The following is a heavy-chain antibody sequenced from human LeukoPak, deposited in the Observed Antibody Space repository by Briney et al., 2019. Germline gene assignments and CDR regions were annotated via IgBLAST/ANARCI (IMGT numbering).Heavy chain of an antibody. D-gene: IGHD5-12*01. J-gene: IGHJ4*02. V-gene: IGHV3-33*01. CDR3: ARDHYGGYAYSDY. CDR2: IWYDGTNK. Sequence: GGSLRLSCVASGFTFSSYGMHWVRQAPGKELEWVAVIWYDGTNKYYADSVKGRFTISRDNSKNTLYLQMNSLRAEDTAVYYCARDHYGGYAYSDYWGQGALVIVSS. CDR1: GFTFSSYG.